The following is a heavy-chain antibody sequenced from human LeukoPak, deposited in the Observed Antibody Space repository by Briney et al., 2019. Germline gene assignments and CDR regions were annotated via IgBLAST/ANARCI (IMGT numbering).Heavy chain of an antibody. V-gene: IGHV1-2*02. D-gene: IGHD6-19*01. J-gene: IGHJ4*02. CDR1: GYTFTGYY. CDR3: ARDIAPSGQWLFDY. Sequence: ASVKVSCKASGYTFTGYYIHWLRQAPGQGLEWMGWIAANSGDTNYAQKFRGRATMTRDTSVSTAYMELNRLTSDDTAVYYCARDIAPSGQWLFDYWGQGTLVTVSS. CDR2: IAANSGDT.